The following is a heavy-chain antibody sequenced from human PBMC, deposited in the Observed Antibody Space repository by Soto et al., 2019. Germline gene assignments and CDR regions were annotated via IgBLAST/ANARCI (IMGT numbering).Heavy chain of an antibody. D-gene: IGHD3-10*01. CDR2: ISVYHGNT. J-gene: IGHJ4*02. V-gene: IGHV1-18*04. Sequence: ASVKVSCKTSGYNFLNYGMSWLRQAPGQGPEWMGWISVYHGNTIYAQNFQGRVTMTTDTSTSTAYMELTSLRSDDTGVYYCARDHGGATMALLYWGQGTLVTVSS. CDR3: ARDHGGATMALLY. CDR1: GYNFLNYG.